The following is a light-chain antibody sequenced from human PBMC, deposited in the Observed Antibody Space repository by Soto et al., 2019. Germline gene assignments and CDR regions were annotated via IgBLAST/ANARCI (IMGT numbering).Light chain of an antibody. CDR3: HQFGSSIIT. J-gene: IGKJ5*01. V-gene: IGKV3-20*01. CDR2: SDS. CDR1: PNIPLTY. Sequence: EFVLTQSPGTLSLSPGETATLSCRASPNIPLTYMAWYQKKPGRAPRLLTYSDSRRATGVPDRFSGGGSGTDFTLNISRLEPGDSATYYCHQFGSSIITFGQGTRLEIQ.